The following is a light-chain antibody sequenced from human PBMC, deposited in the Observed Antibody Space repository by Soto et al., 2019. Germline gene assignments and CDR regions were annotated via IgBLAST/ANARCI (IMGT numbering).Light chain of an antibody. CDR3: SSYTSRGTLL. CDR1: SSDVGGYKY. J-gene: IGLJ2*01. Sequence: QSALTQPASVSVSPGQSITISCTGTSSDVGGYKYVSWYQQHPGKAPKIMIYDVDNRPSGVSNRFSGSKSGNTASLTISGLQGDDEADYYCSSYTSRGTLLFGGGTKVTVL. CDR2: DVD. V-gene: IGLV2-14*01.